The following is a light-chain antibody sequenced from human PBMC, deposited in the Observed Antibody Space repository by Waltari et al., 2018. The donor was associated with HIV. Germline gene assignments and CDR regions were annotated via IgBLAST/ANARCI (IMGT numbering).Light chain of an antibody. V-gene: IGKV1-NL1*01. Sequence: DIQMTQSPSSLSASVGDRVTITCRASQDISNCLAWYQQTPGKAPKILLYAASRLESGVPSRFSGSGSGTDYNLTISSLQPEDFATYYCQQHYHTPSITFGQGTRLEIK. J-gene: IGKJ5*01. CDR1: QDISNC. CDR3: QQHYHTPSIT. CDR2: AAS.